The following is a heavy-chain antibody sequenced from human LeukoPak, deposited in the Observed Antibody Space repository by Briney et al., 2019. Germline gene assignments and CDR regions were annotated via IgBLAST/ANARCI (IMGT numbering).Heavy chain of an antibody. CDR1: GYTFNSYG. Sequence: GASVKVSCKSSGYTFNSYGISWVRQAPGQGLEWMGWISPYNGDKKYEHKFQGRLTMTTDTATNTAYMELRSLTVGDTAVYYCARDLELLWFGEPRRPDYFDSWGQGTLVTVSS. J-gene: IGHJ4*02. CDR3: ARDLELLWFGEPRRPDYFDS. CDR2: ISPYNGDK. D-gene: IGHD3-10*01. V-gene: IGHV1-18*01.